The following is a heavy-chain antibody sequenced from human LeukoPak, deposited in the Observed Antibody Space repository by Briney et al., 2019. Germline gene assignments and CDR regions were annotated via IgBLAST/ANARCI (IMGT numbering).Heavy chain of an antibody. CDR1: GGSISSYY. D-gene: IGHD3-22*01. V-gene: IGHV4-4*07. CDR2: IYTSGST. CDR3: ARASYSYDINGWVPFDY. Sequence: KTAETLSLTCTVSGGSISSYYWSWIRQHAGKGLECIGRIYTSGSTNCNPSLKSRVTISGDTSKNQFSLRLSSVTAADTAVYYCARASYSYDINGWVPFDYWGQGTLVTVSS. J-gene: IGHJ4*02.